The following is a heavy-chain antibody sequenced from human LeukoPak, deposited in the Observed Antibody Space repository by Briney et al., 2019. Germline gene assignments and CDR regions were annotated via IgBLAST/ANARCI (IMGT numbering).Heavy chain of an antibody. Sequence: GGSLRLSCAASGFTFSDYYMSWIRQAPGKELERVSYISSSGSTIYYADSVKGRFTISRDNAKNSLYLQMNSLRAEDTAVYYCARGGYSSSWYVFYWGQGTLVTVSS. J-gene: IGHJ4*02. D-gene: IGHD6-13*01. CDR2: ISSSGSTI. V-gene: IGHV3-11*04. CDR3: ARGGYSSSWYVFY. CDR1: GFTFSDYY.